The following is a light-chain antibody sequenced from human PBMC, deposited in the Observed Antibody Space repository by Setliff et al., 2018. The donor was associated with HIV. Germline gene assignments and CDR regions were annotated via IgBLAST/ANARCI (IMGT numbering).Light chain of an antibody. CDR2: DVT. V-gene: IGLV2-14*03. Sequence: LTQPASVSGSPGQSITLSCTGTSSDVGSYNFVSWYQQHPGRAPKLMIYDVTKRPSGVSDRFSGSKSGNTASLTISGLQTEDEADYYCQSYDSSLSGSMFGGGTQLTVL. CDR3: QSYDSSLSGSM. J-gene: IGLJ3*02. CDR1: SSDVGSYNF.